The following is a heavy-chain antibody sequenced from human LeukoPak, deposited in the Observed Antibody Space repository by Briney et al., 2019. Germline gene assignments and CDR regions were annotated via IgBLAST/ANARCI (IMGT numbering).Heavy chain of an antibody. CDR1: GITFSSYA. CDR3: ASLYSSGWYLTDY. J-gene: IGHJ4*02. CDR2: ISYDGSDK. Sequence: PGASLRLSCAASGITFSSYAMSWVRQAPGKGLDWVAVISYDGSDKYYANSVKGRFTSSRDNSKNTLYLQMNTLRVEDTAVYYCASLYSSGWYLTDYWGQGTLVTVSS. V-gene: IGHV3-30-3*01. D-gene: IGHD6-19*01.